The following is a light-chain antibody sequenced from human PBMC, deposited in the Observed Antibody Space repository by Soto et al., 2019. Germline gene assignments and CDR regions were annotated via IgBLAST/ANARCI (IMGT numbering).Light chain of an antibody. CDR3: RQHSSSPWT. V-gene: IGKV3-20*01. J-gene: IGKJ1*01. CDR1: QTLSNTY. CDR2: AVS. Sequence: EIVRTQSPGTLTLSPGESAALSCRASQTLSNTYLVWYRHKPGEAPRRFSYAVSSRAAGIPDRFSGRVSGTGFALTIARFEPEDSAVSYCRQHSSSPWTFGQGTMTEI.